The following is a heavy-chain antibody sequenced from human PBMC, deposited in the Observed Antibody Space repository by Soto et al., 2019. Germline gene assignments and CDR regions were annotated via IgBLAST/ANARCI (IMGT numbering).Heavy chain of an antibody. J-gene: IGHJ4*02. Sequence: QLQLQESGSGLVKPSQTLSLTCAVSGGSISSGGYSWSWIRQPPGKGLEWIGYIYHSGSTYYNPYLKSRVTMSLDRPKNQFSLKLSSVTAADTAVYYCARGPDCGGDCYSYDIDSWGQGTLVTVSS. CDR2: IYHSGST. CDR3: ARGPDCGGDCYSYDIDS. CDR1: GGSISSGGYS. D-gene: IGHD2-21*02. V-gene: IGHV4-30-2*01.